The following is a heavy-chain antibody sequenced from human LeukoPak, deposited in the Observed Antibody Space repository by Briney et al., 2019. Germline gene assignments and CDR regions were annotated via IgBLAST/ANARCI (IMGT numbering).Heavy chain of an antibody. Sequence: PSETLSLTCTVSGGSISSSNYYWGWIRQPPGKGLEWIGSIYYSGSTYYNPSLKSRVTISVDTSKNQFSLKLSSVTAADTAVYYCARGGKGSDGFDYWGQGTLVTVSS. CDR3: ARGGKGSDGFDY. CDR2: IYYSGST. J-gene: IGHJ4*02. V-gene: IGHV4-39*07. CDR1: GGSISSSNYY. D-gene: IGHD3-10*01.